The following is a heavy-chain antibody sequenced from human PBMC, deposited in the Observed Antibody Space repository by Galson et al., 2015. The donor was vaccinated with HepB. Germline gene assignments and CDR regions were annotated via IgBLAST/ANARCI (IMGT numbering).Heavy chain of an antibody. J-gene: IGHJ6*02. D-gene: IGHD6-19*01. CDR2: IAWVDTK. CDR3: ARIIAVAGSYHYYGMDV. V-gene: IGHV2-70*01. CDR1: GFSFSTSGMC. Sequence: PALVKPTQTLTVTCTFSGFSFSTSGMCVSWIRQPPGKALEWLALIAWVDTKYYSTALKTRLTIPKDSSKNQVGLTMTNMDPVDTATYYCARIIAVAGSYHYYGMDVWGQGTTVTVSS.